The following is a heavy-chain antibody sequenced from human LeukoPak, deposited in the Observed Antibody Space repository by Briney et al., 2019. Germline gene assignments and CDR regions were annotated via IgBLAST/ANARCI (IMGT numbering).Heavy chain of an antibody. J-gene: IGHJ1*01. CDR1: GGSISSYY. V-gene: IGHV4-59*01. CDR3: ARDRSITMVRRS. CDR2: IYYSGST. D-gene: IGHD3-10*01. Sequence: SETLSLTCTVSGGSISSYYWSWIRQPPGKGLEWIGSIYYSGSTYYNPSLKSRVTISVDTSKNQFSLKLSSVTAADTAVYYCARDRSITMVRRSGDQG.